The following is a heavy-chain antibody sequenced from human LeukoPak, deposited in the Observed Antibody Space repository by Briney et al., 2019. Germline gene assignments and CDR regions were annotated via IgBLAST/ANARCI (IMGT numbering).Heavy chain of an antibody. CDR1: GFTFSSYA. Sequence: GGSLRLSCAASGFTFSSYAMSWVRHAPGKGLEWVSAISGSGGSTYYADSVKGRFTISRDNSKNTLYLQMNSLRAEDTAVYYCSSWCRPVDYFDYWGQGTLVTVSS. CDR3: SSWCRPVDYFDY. J-gene: IGHJ4*02. D-gene: IGHD6-13*01. V-gene: IGHV3-23*01. CDR2: ISGSGGST.